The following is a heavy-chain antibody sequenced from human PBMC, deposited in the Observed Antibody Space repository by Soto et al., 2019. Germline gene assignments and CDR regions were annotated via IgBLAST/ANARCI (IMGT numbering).Heavy chain of an antibody. J-gene: IGHJ6*03. CDR2: INPSGGST. Sequence: ASVKVSCKASGSTFTSYYMHWVRQAPGQGLEWMGIINPSGGSTSYAQKFQGRVTMTRDTSTSTVYMELSSLRSEDTAVYYCARDLCCSGGSGYSVFFYYYYMKVWRKGTTVSVS. CDR3: ARDLCCSGGSGYSVFFYYYYMKV. V-gene: IGHV1-46*03. CDR1: GSTFTSYY. D-gene: IGHD2-15*01.